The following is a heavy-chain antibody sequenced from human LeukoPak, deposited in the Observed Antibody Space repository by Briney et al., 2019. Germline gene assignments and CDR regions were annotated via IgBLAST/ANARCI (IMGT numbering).Heavy chain of an antibody. CDR3: AREGRDDF. D-gene: IGHD5-24*01. J-gene: IGHJ4*02. CDR2: ISSPGTTI. V-gene: IGHV3-48*03. CDR1: GFTFSNYE. Sequence: GGSLRLSCAASGFTFSNYEMNWVRQAPGKGLEWVSYISSPGTTIYYADSVKGRFTISRDNAKNSLYLQMNSLRAEDTAVYYCAREGRDDFWGQGTLATVSS.